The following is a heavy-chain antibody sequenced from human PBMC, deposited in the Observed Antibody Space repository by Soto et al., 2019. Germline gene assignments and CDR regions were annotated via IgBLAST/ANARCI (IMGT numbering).Heavy chain of an antibody. D-gene: IGHD4-17*01. Sequence: QLQLQESGPGLVKPSETLSLTCTVSGGSISSSSYYWGWIRQPSGKGLEWIGSIYYSGSTYYNPSLKRRVTISVDTSKNQFSLKLSSVTAADPAAYYFASSYGDYVSYWGQGTLVTVSS. CDR2: IYYSGST. CDR3: ASSYGDYVSY. CDR1: GGSISSSSYY. V-gene: IGHV4-39*01. J-gene: IGHJ4*02.